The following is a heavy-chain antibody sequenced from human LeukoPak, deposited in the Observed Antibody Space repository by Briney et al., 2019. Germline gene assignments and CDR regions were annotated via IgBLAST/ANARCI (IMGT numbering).Heavy chain of an antibody. CDR3: ARARPDYGDYRGEIDY. Sequence: GESLRISCKGSGYSFTSQWITWVRQLPGKGLEWMGRFDPSDSYTNYSPSFQGHVTISADKSITTAYLQWSSLKASDTAMYYCARARPDYGDYRGEIDYWGQGTLVTVSS. D-gene: IGHD4-17*01. CDR2: FDPSDSYT. CDR1: GYSFTSQW. J-gene: IGHJ4*02. V-gene: IGHV5-10-1*01.